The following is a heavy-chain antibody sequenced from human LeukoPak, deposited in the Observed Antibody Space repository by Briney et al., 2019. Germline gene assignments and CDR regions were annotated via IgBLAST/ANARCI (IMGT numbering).Heavy chain of an antibody. V-gene: IGHV3-53*01. D-gene: IGHD2-2*01. CDR2: IYSDGST. CDR1: GFTVNNNY. J-gene: IGHJ4*02. Sequence: PGGSLRLSCAASGFTVNNNYMTWVRQAPGKGLEWVSVIYSDGSTYYADSVKGRFTISRDNSKNTLYLQTNSLRAEDTAVYYCAKDSSYPYCSSTSCWTDYWGQGTLVTVSS. CDR3: AKDSSYPYCSSTSCWTDY.